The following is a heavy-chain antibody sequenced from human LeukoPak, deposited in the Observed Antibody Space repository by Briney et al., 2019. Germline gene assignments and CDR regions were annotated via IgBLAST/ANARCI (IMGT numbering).Heavy chain of an antibody. CDR3: ARLSGGWYGAFDI. J-gene: IGHJ3*02. Sequence: GGSLRLSCAASGSTFSSYSMNWVRQAPGKGLEWVSSISSSSSYIYYADSVKGRFTISRDNAKNSLYLQMNSLRAEDTAVYYCARLSGGWYGAFDIWGQGTMVTVSS. CDR1: GSTFSSYS. CDR2: ISSSSSYI. D-gene: IGHD6-19*01. V-gene: IGHV3-21*01.